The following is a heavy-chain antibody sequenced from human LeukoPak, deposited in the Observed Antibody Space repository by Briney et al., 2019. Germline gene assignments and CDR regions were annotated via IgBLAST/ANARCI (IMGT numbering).Heavy chain of an antibody. Sequence: GGSLRLSCAASGFTFSSYAMSWVRQAPGKGLEWVANIKEDGSEKNYVDSVRGRFTIFRDNTKNSLYLEMKSLRAEDTAVYYCARAIGAFDIWGQGTLVTVSS. V-gene: IGHV3-7*01. CDR2: IKEDGSEK. CDR3: ARAIGAFDI. J-gene: IGHJ3*02. CDR1: GFTFSSYA. D-gene: IGHD2/OR15-2a*01.